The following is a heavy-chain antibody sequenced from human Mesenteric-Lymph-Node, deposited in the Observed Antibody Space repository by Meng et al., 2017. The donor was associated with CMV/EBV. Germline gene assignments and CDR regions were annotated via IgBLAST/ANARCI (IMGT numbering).Heavy chain of an antibody. CDR3: ARVGVTTVTYFDY. J-gene: IGHJ4*02. CDR2: INPNGGVT. CDR1: GYTFTAFR. D-gene: IGHD4-17*01. Sequence: ASVKVSCKASGYTFTAFRIYWVRQAPGQGLELMGWINPNGGVTRYEQKFQGRVTMTRDTSINTAYMELNGLTSDDTAMYFCARVGVTTVTYFDYWGQGTPVTVSS. V-gene: IGHV1-2*02.